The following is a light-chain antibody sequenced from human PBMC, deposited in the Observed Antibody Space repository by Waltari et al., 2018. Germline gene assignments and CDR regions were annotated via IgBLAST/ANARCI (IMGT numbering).Light chain of an antibody. CDR2: GAS. Sequence: TVLTQSPGTLSLSPGERATLSCRASQSVGRTLAWYQQKPGQAPRLLIYGASIRATGIPDRFSGGGSGTDFSLGINRLEPEDFAVYYCQHYVSLPATFGQGTKVEIK. J-gene: IGKJ1*01. CDR3: QHYVSLPAT. V-gene: IGKV3-20*01. CDR1: QSVGRT.